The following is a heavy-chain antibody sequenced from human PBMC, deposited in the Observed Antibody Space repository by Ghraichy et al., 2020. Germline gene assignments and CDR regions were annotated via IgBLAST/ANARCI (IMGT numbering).Heavy chain of an antibody. CDR2: ISANNGAT. D-gene: IGHD3-3*01. CDR1: GYTFTNYG. CDR3: AREGFFDFWSGSYTGNWFDP. V-gene: IGHV1-18*01. J-gene: IGHJ5*02. Sequence: ASVKVSCKASGYTFTNYGISWVRQAPGQGLEWMGWISANNGATNYAQKFQGRVTMTTDTSTTVYMELRSLRSDDTAVYYCAREGFFDFWSGSYTGNWFDPWGQGTLVTVSS.